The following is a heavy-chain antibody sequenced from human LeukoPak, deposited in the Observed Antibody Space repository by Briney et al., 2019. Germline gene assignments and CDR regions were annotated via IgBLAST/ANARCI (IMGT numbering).Heavy chain of an antibody. D-gene: IGHD3-22*01. CDR3: ARDYYDSSGLYYYYGMDV. Sequence: TGGFLRLSCAASGFTFSSYEMNWVRQAPGKGLEWVSYISSSGSTIYYADSVKGRFTISRDNAKNSLYLQMNSLRAEDTAVYYCARDYYDSSGLYYYYGMDVWGQGTTVTVSS. J-gene: IGHJ6*02. CDR1: GFTFSSYE. V-gene: IGHV3-48*03. CDR2: ISSSGSTI.